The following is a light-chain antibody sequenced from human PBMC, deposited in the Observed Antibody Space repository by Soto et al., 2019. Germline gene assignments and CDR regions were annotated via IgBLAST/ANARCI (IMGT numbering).Light chain of an antibody. J-gene: IGKJ4*01. Sequence: DIQMTQSPSSLSASVGDRVTITCRASQGTRNDLGWYQQKPWKAPKRLIYAASSLQSGVPSRFSRNGSGTEFTITISRLQPEDFATYYCLQHTSYPLTFGGGTKVEIK. CDR1: QGTRND. CDR3: LQHTSYPLT. V-gene: IGKV1-17*01. CDR2: AAS.